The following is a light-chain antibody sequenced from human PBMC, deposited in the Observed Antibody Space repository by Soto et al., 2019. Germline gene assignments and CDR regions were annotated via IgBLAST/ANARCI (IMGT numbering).Light chain of an antibody. J-gene: IGKJ2*01. CDR2: GAS. CDR1: QSILNNY. CDR3: QQYGGSPFT. Sequence: EIVLTQSPGTLSLSPRERATLSCRASQSILNNYLAWYQQKPGHAPRLLVYGASFRATGIPDRFSGSGSGTDFTLTISSLEPEDFAVYYCQQYGGSPFTFGPGTRLEIK. V-gene: IGKV3-20*01.